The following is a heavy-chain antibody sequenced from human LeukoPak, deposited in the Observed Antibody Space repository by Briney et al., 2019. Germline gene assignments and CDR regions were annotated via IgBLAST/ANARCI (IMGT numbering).Heavy chain of an antibody. D-gene: IGHD1-1*01. J-gene: IGHJ5*02. CDR3: ARHGTTGANLNWFDP. V-gene: IGHV4-59*01. Sequence: SETLSLTCTVSSGSISGYYWSWIPQPPGKELEGIVNIYYSGSTNYNPSLKSRVTLSVDTSKNQCSLKVSSATAADTAVYYCARHGTTGANLNWFDPWGQGTLVTVSS. CDR2: IYYSGST. CDR1: SGSISGYY.